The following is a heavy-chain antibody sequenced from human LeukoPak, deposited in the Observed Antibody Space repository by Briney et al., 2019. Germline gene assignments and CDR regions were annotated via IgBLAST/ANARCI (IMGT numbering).Heavy chain of an antibody. CDR1: GASITIGAESYH. J-gene: IGHJ4*02. Sequence: PSETLSLTCTVSGASITIGAESYHWSWIRQPPGKGLEWIGEINHSGSTNYNPPLKSRVTISVDTSKNQFSLKLSSVTAADTAVYYCARRGLGPWLVRYWGQGTLVTVSS. CDR2: INHSGST. CDR3: ARRGLGPWLVRY. D-gene: IGHD6-19*01. V-gene: IGHV4-34*01.